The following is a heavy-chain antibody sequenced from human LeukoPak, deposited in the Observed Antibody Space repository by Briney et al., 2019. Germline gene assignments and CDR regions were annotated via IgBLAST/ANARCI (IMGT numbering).Heavy chain of an antibody. V-gene: IGHV3-21*01. D-gene: IGHD4-23*01. CDR2: ISSSSSYI. J-gene: IGHJ4*02. CDR1: GFTFSSYV. CDR3: ARGETVVTHFDY. Sequence: GGSLRLSCAASGFTFSSYVMSWVRQAPGKGLEWVSSISSSSSYIYYADSVKGRFTLSRDNAKNSLYLQMNSLRAEDTAVYYCARGETVVTHFDYWGQGTLVTVSS.